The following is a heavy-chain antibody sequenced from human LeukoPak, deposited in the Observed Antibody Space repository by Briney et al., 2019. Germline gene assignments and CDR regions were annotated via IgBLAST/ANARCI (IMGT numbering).Heavy chain of an antibody. J-gene: IGHJ4*02. D-gene: IGHD3-22*01. CDR3: TARGDTYYYDSSGYHESYFDY. CDR2: IKSKTDGGTT. V-gene: IGHV3-15*01. Sequence: GGSLRLSCAASGFTFSNAWMSWVRQAPGKGLEWVGRIKSKTDGGTTDYAAPVKGRFTFSRDDSKNTLYLQMNSLKTEDTAVYYCTARGDTYYYDSSGYHESYFDYWGQGTLVTVSS. CDR1: GFTFSNAW.